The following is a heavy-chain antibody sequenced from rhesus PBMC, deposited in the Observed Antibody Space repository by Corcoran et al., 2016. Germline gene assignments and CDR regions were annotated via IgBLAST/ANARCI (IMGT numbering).Heavy chain of an antibody. V-gene: IGHV4-76*01. CDR2: IYGSSGST. CDR1: GGSISGGYD. J-gene: IGHJ6*01. Sequence: QVQLQESGPGLVKPSATLSLTCAVSGGSISGGYDWSWIRPPPGKGLEWIGDIYGSSGSTNYNPSLKNRVTISKDTSKNQFSRQLSSVTAADTAVYYCARRWTGVISYGLDSWGQGVVVTVSS. D-gene: IGHD3-34*01. CDR3: ARRWTGVISYGLDS.